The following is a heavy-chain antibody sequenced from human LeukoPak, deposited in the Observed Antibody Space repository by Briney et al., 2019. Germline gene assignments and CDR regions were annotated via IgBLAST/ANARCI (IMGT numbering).Heavy chain of an antibody. V-gene: IGHV3-23*01. CDR1: GFTFSSYG. CDR3: AKLKPTTVVTKRYFDY. Sequence: PGGSLRLSCAASGFTFSSYGMSWVRQAPGKGLEWVSAISGSGGSTYYADSVKGRFTISRDNSKNTLYLQMNSLRAEDTAVYYCAKLKPTTVVTKRYFDYWGQGTLVTVSS. J-gene: IGHJ4*02. D-gene: IGHD4-23*01. CDR2: ISGSGGST.